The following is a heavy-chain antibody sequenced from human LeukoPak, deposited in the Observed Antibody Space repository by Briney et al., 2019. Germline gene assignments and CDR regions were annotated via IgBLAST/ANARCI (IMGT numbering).Heavy chain of an antibody. CDR2: ISYTGSA. CDR1: GGYINSHY. J-gene: IGHJ6*02. CDR3: ARGLYDSSGYYYVPSRTYYYYGMDV. V-gene: IGHV4-59*11. Sequence: SETLSLTCTVSGGYINSHYWGWIRQPPGKVLEYIGYISYTGSAIYSPSLESRVTISVDTSKNQFSLKLSSVTAADTVVYYCARGLYDSSGYYYVPSRTYYYYGMDVWGQGTTVTVSS. D-gene: IGHD3-22*01.